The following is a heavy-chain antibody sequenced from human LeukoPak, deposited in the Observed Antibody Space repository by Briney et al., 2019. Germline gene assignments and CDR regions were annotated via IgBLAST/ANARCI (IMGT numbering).Heavy chain of an antibody. J-gene: IGHJ5*02. D-gene: IGHD6-19*01. Sequence: GASVKVSCKASGYTFISYGITWVRQAPGQGLEWMGWISAYNVNTDYAQNLQGRITMTTDTSTSTAYMELRNLRSDDTAVCFCARVLAVAGSNWFDPWGQGTLVTVSS. CDR2: ISAYNVNT. CDR1: GYTFISYG. CDR3: ARVLAVAGSNWFDP. V-gene: IGHV1-18*01.